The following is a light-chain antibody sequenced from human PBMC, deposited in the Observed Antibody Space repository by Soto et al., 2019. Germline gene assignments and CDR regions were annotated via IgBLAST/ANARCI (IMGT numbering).Light chain of an antibody. CDR1: QSVTSNY. V-gene: IGKV3-20*01. Sequence: EIVMTQSPATLSVSPGERATLSCRASQSVTSNYLAWYQQKPGQAPRLLIYAASSRATGIQDRFSGSGSVTDFTLSIRRLEPESFAVSYCHQYGSSITWTFGQGTKVQIK. CDR3: HQYGSSITWT. J-gene: IGKJ1*01. CDR2: AAS.